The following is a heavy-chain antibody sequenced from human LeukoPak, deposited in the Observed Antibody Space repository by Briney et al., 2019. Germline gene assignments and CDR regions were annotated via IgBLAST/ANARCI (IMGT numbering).Heavy chain of an antibody. CDR3: AYFISSGARDGFDI. CDR1: GGSISSSY. J-gene: IGHJ3*02. D-gene: IGHD3-10*01. V-gene: IGHV4-59*01. Sequence: PSETLSLTCTVSGGSISSSYWSWIRQPPGKGLEWIAYIYYSGRYSYTPSLKSRVSISMDTSKRQFSLKLTSVTAADTAVYYCAYFISSGARDGFDIWGQGTMVTVSS. CDR2: IYYSGRY.